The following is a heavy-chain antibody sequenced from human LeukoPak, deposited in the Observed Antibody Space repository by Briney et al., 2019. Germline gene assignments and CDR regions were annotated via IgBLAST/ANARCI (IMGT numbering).Heavy chain of an antibody. Sequence: GGSLRLSCAASGFTFSSYAMHWVRQAPGKGLEYVSAISSNGGSTYYANSVKGRFTISRDNSKNTPYLQMGSLRAEDMAVYYCATLGEWGHSSSPGEDYWGQGTLVTVSS. CDR2: ISSNGGST. D-gene: IGHD6-6*01. CDR3: ATLGEWGHSSSPGEDY. V-gene: IGHV3-64*01. CDR1: GFTFSSYA. J-gene: IGHJ4*02.